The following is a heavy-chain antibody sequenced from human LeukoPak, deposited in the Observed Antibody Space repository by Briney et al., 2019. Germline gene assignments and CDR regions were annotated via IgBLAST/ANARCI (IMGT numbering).Heavy chain of an antibody. CDR3: AKVLLGYCSSTSCYTTYYFDY. D-gene: IGHD2-2*02. CDR1: GFTFSSYA. V-gene: IGHV3-23*01. CDR2: ISGSGGST. J-gene: IGHJ4*02. Sequence: GGSLRLSCAASGFTFSSYAMSWVRQAPGKGLEWVSAISGSGGSTCYADSVKGRFTISRDNSKNTLYLQMNSLRAEDTAVYYCAKVLLGYCSSTSCYTTYYFDYWGQETLVTVSS.